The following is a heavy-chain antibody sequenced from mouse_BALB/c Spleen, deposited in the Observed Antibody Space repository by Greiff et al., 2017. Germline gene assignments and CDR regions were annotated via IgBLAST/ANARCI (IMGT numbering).Heavy chain of an antibody. V-gene: IGHV3-6*02. Sequence: VQLKQSGPGLVKPSQSLSLTCSVTGYSITSGYYWNWIRQFPGNKQEWRGYISYDGSNNYNPSLKNRISITRDTSKNQFFLKLNSVTTEDTATYYCARAGNYPWSFDYWGQGTTLTVSS. CDR2: ISYDGSN. J-gene: IGHJ2*01. CDR3: ARAGNYPWSFDY. CDR1: GYSITSGYY. D-gene: IGHD2-1*01.